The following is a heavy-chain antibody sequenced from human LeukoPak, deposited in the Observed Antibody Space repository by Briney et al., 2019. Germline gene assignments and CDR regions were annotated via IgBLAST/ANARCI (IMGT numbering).Heavy chain of an antibody. D-gene: IGHD4-17*01. CDR3: VWGYGALDY. J-gene: IGHJ4*02. CDR1: GGSFSAYY. CDR2: INHSGST. V-gene: IGHV4-34*01. Sequence: PSETLSLTCAVYGGSFSAYYWSWIRQPPGKGLEWIGEINHSGSTNYNPSLKSRVTISIDTSKNQPSLKLTSVTAADTAVYCCVWGYGALDYWGQGTLVTVSS.